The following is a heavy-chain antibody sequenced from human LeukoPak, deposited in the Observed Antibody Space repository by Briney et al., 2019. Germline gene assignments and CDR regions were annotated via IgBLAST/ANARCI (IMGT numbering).Heavy chain of an antibody. V-gene: IGHV1-2*02. CDR2: INPNSGGT. CDR3: AREGGGYCSSTSCRDPFDY. CDR1: GYTFTGYY. Sequence: ASVKVSCKASGYTFTGYYMHWVRQAPGQGLEWMGWINPNSGGTNYAQKFQGRVTMTRDTSISTAYMELSRLSSDDTAVYYCAREGGGYCSSTSCRDPFDYWGQGTLVTVSS. J-gene: IGHJ4*02. D-gene: IGHD2-2*01.